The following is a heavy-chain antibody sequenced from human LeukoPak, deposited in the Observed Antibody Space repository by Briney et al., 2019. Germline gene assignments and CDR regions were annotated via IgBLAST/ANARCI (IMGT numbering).Heavy chain of an antibody. CDR3: ARRYILGWFDP. CDR2: IYYSGST. J-gene: IGHJ5*02. CDR1: GGSISSYY. Sequence: SETLSLTCTVSGGSISSYYWSWIRQPPGKGLEWIGYIYYSGSTNYNPSLKSRVTISVDTSKNQFSLKLSSVTAADTAVCYCARRYILGWFDPWGQGTLVTVSS. D-gene: IGHD5-12*01. V-gene: IGHV4-59*08.